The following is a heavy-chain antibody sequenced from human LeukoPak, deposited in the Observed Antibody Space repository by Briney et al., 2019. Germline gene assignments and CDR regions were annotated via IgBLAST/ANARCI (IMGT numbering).Heavy chain of an antibody. J-gene: IGHJ5*02. V-gene: IGHV4-61*02. CDR1: GGSISSSSYY. CDR2: IYTSGST. CDR3: ARDRTTMVRGVIGGGWFDP. Sequence: SETLSLTCTVSGGSISSSSYYWSWIRQPAGKGLEWIGRIYTSGSTNYNPSLKSRVTMSVDTSKNQFSLKLSSVTAADTAVYYCARDRTTMVRGVIGGGWFDPWGQGTLVTVSS. D-gene: IGHD3-10*01.